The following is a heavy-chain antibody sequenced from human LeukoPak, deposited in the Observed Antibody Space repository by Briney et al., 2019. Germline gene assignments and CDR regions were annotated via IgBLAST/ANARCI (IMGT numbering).Heavy chain of an antibody. J-gene: IGHJ5*02. CDR1: GYTFTSYG. Sequence: ASVKVSCKASGYTFTSYGISWVRQAPGQGLEWMGWISAYNGNTNYAQKLQGRVAMTTDTSTSTAYMELRSLRSDDTAVYHCARLTTVTTSRWFDPWGQGTLVTVSS. CDR3: ARLTTVTTSRWFDP. CDR2: ISAYNGNT. D-gene: IGHD4-17*01. V-gene: IGHV1-18*04.